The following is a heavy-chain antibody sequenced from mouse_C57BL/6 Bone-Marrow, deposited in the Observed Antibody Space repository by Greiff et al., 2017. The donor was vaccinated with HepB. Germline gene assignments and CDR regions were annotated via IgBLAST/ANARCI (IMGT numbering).Heavy chain of an antibody. Sequence: QVQLKQSGAELVRPGTSVKMSCKASGYTFTNYWIGWAKQRPGHGLEWIGDIYPGGGYTNYNEKFKGKATLTADKSSSTAYMQFSSLTSEDSAIYYCARREGWSYFDYWGQGTTLTVSS. CDR3: ARREGWSYFDY. D-gene: IGHD3-2*02. V-gene: IGHV1-63*01. J-gene: IGHJ2*01. CDR2: IYPGGGYT. CDR1: GYTFTNYW.